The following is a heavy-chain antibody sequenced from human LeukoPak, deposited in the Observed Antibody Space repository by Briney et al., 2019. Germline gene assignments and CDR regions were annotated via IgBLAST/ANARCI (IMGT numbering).Heavy chain of an antibody. CDR3: TKGRGI. J-gene: IGHJ4*02. CDR2: IYYSGST. D-gene: IGHD3-10*01. CDR1: GGSIGSSSYY. V-gene: IGHV4-39*07. Sequence: PSETLSLTCTVSGGSIGSSSYYWGWIRQPPGKGLEWIGSIYYSGSTYYNPSLKSRVTISVDTSKNQFSLKLTSVTVADTAVYYCTKGRGIWGQGTLVTVSS.